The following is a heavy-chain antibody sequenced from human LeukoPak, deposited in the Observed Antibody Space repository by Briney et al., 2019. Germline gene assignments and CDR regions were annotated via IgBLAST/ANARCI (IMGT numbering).Heavy chain of an antibody. CDR3: ARHLSRAFDI. Sequence: PSETLSLTCTVSGGSVSSSYWSWIRQPPGKGLEWIGYIYYSGTTNNTPSLKSRVTISVDTSKNQFSLKLTSVTAADTAVYYCARHLSRAFDIWGQGTMVTVSS. J-gene: IGHJ3*02. CDR2: IYYSGTT. V-gene: IGHV4-59*08. CDR1: GGSVSSSY. D-gene: IGHD3-9*01.